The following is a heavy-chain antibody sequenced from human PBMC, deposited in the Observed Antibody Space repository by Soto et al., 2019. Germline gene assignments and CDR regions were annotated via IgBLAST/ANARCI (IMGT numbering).Heavy chain of an antibody. D-gene: IGHD6-19*01. Sequence: EVQLVESGGGLVKPGGSLRLSCAASGFTFSSYTMHWVRQAPGKGLEWVSSISSSSSYIYYADSMKGRFTISRDNAKNSLFGQMNSLRAEDTAVYYCARDRLITVAGTSIDYWGQGTLVTVSS. CDR3: ARDRLITVAGTSIDY. J-gene: IGHJ4*02. V-gene: IGHV3-21*01. CDR2: ISSSSSYI. CDR1: GFTFSSYT.